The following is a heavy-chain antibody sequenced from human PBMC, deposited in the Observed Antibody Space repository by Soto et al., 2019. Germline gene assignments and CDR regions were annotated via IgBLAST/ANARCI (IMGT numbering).Heavy chain of an antibody. CDR2: IRPSGGRT. D-gene: IGHD5-18*01. CDR3: AREPNESYYFDY. CDR1: GYTSTNYY. J-gene: IGHJ4*02. Sequence: QVHLVQSGAEVKKPGASVKVCCKASGYTSTNYYIHWVRQAPGQGLEWLGIIRPSGGRTEYAQRFQGRVTMTRDTSTSTVYMELTSLTSEDTAVYYCAREPNESYYFDYWGQGTLVTVSS. V-gene: IGHV1-46*01.